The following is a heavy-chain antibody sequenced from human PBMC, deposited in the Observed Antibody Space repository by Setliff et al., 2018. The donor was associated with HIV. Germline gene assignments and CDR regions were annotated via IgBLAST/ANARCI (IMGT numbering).Heavy chain of an antibody. Sequence: SETLSLTCAVSGYSISSGYYWGWIRQPPGKGLEWIGSIYHSGSTYHNPSLKSRVTISVDTSKNQFSLKLSSVTAADTAVYYCARMYSGYDWSPAGARTRYFDYWGQGTLVTVS. D-gene: IGHD5-12*01. CDR2: IYHSGST. V-gene: IGHV4-38-2*01. CDR3: ARMYSGYDWSPAGARTRYFDY. CDR1: GYSISSGYY. J-gene: IGHJ4*02.